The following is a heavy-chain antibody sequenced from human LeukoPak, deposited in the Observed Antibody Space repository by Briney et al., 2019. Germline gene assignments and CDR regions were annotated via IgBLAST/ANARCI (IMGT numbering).Heavy chain of an antibody. J-gene: IGHJ4*02. CDR3: ARGQWELLRYYFDY. D-gene: IGHD1-26*01. Sequence: GGSLRLSCAASGFTFSNYGMHWVRQAPGKGLEWVAVISYDGSNKYYADSVKGRFTISRDNSKNTLYLQMNSLRAEDTAVYYCARGQWELLRYYFDYWGQGTLVTVSS. CDR2: ISYDGSNK. V-gene: IGHV3-30*03. CDR1: GFTFSNYG.